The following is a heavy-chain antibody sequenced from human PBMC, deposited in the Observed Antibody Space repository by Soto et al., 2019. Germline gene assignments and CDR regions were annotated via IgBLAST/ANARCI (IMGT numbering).Heavy chain of an antibody. CDR1: GFTFSSYS. Sequence: EVQLVESGGGLVQPGGSLRLSCAASGFTFSSYSMNWVRQAPGKGLEWVSSISSSSSYIYYADSVKGRFTISRDNAKNSLYLQMSSLRAEDTAVYYCASHPRDSSGYWYYFDYWGQGTRVTVSS. CDR2: ISSSSSYI. V-gene: IGHV3-21*01. CDR3: ASHPRDSSGYWYYFDY. J-gene: IGHJ4*02. D-gene: IGHD3-22*01.